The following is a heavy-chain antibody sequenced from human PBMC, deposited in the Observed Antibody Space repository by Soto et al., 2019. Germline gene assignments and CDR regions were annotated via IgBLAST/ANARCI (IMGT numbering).Heavy chain of an antibody. D-gene: IGHD5-18*01. Sequence: GGSLRLSCAASGFTFSNSWMHWVRQVPGKGLVWVSRIDYDGSNTNYADSVKGRFTISRDNAKNRFYLQMNDLRAEDTAVYYCAPNPSGYSYGFFDCWGQGTPVTVSS. CDR1: GFTFSNSW. CDR2: IDYDGSNT. CDR3: APNPSGYSYGFFDC. J-gene: IGHJ4*02. V-gene: IGHV3-74*01.